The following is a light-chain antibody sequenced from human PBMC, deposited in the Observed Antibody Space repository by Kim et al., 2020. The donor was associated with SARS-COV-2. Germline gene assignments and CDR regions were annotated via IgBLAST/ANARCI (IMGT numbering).Light chain of an antibody. CDR3: QQYYSSPIT. CDR1: QSLLYTSNNQNY. V-gene: IGKV4-1*01. Sequence: DIVMTQSPDSLDVSLGERATINCKSSQSLLYTSNNQNYMAWYQQKPGQPPLLLIYWASTRHSGVPDRFSGSGSGTDFTLTISSLQAEDVAVYYCQQYYSSPITFGQGTRLEIK. CDR2: WAS. J-gene: IGKJ5*01.